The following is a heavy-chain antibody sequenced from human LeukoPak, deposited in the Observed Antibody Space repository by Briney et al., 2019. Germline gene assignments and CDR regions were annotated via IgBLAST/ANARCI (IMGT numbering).Heavy chain of an antibody. CDR1: GFTFSSYA. V-gene: IGHV3-30-3*01. Sequence: GGSLRLSCAASGFTFSSYAMHWVRQAPGKGLEWVAVISYDGSNKYYADSVKGRFTISRDNSKNTLYLQMNSLRAEDTAVYYCARSARYYYGSGSYYRGPSNWFDPWGQGTLVTVSS. CDR3: ARSARYYYGSGSYYRGPSNWFDP. CDR2: ISYDGSNK. D-gene: IGHD3-10*01. J-gene: IGHJ5*02.